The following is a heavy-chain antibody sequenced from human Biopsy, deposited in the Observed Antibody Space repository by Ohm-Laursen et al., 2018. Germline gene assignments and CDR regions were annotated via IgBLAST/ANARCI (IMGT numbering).Heavy chain of an antibody. CDR2: IIPMFGTA. J-gene: IGHJ4*02. Sequence: ASVKVSCNASGGTFINYAISWVRQAPGQGLEWMGGIIPMFGTANYAQMFQGRVTISADESTSTSYMELSSLTTEDTAIYYCARGPHSGSHSCFDYWGRGTLVTVPS. D-gene: IGHD1-26*01. V-gene: IGHV1-69*13. CDR1: GGTFINYA. CDR3: ARGPHSGSHSCFDY.